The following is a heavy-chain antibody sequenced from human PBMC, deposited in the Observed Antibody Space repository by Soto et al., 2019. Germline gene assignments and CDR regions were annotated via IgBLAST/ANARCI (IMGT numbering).Heavy chain of an antibody. CDR3: AREITKGEYYYYMDV. D-gene: IGHD1-20*01. V-gene: IGHV3-21*01. CDR2: ISSSSSYI. Sequence: EVQLVESGGGLVQPGGSLRLSCAASGFTFSSYSMNWVRQAPGEGLEWVSSISSSSSYIYYADSVKGRFTISRDNAKNSLYLQMNSLRAEDTAVYYCAREITKGEYYYYMDVWGKGTTVTVSS. CDR1: GFTFSSYS. J-gene: IGHJ6*03.